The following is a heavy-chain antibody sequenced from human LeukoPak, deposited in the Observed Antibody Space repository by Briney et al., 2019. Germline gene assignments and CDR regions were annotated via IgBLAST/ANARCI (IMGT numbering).Heavy chain of an antibody. J-gene: IGHJ4*02. CDR2: IYYSGST. D-gene: IGHD1/OR15-1a*01. CDR3: ARAKAGTVYYFDY. V-gene: IGHV4-59*01. CDR1: GGSISSYY. Sequence: SETLSLTCTVSGGSISSYYWSWIRQPPGKGLEWIAYIYYSGSTNYNPSLKSRVTISVDTSKNQFSLKLTSATAADTAVYYCARAKAGTVYYFDYWGQGTLVTVSS.